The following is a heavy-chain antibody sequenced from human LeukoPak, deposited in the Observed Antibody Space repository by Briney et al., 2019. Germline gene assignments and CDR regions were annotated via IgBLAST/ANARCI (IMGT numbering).Heavy chain of an antibody. Sequence: GGSLRLSCAVSGFTVSSNYMSWVRQAPGKGLEWVSVIYSGGSTYYADSVKGRFTISRDNSKNTLYLQMNSLRAEDTAVYYCARGDFWSGYSKNAFDIWGQGTMVTVSS. J-gene: IGHJ3*02. V-gene: IGHV3-53*01. CDR2: IYSGGST. CDR1: GFTVSSNY. D-gene: IGHD3-3*01. CDR3: ARGDFWSGYSKNAFDI.